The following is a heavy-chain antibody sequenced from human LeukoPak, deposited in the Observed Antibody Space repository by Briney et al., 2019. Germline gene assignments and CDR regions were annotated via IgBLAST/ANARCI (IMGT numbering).Heavy chain of an antibody. V-gene: IGHV3-7*01. CDR2: IFAAGFTK. Sequence: GGSLSLSCAASGVSVSIHFFSCGRQAPGHRLECVATIFAAGFTKYYDDSVRGRFTISRDISENSLYLEMSNLRAEDTAIYYCARLLGTVTTYDYWGQGTLVTVSS. D-gene: IGHD1-26*01. CDR1: GVSVSIHF. CDR3: ARLLGTVTTYDY. J-gene: IGHJ4*02.